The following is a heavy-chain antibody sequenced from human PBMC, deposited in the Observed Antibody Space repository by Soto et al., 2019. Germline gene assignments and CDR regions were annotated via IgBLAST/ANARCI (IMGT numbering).Heavy chain of an antibody. CDR3: ARDPIAVAGTNY. J-gene: IGHJ4*02. CDR2: INPNSGGT. V-gene: IGHV1-2*02. CDR1: GYTFTSYA. Sequence: ASVKVSCKASGYTFTSYAMHWVRQAPGQGLEWMGWINPNSGGTNYAQKFQGRVTMTRDTSISTAYMELSRLRSDDTAVYYCARDPIAVAGTNYWGQGTLVTVSS. D-gene: IGHD6-19*01.